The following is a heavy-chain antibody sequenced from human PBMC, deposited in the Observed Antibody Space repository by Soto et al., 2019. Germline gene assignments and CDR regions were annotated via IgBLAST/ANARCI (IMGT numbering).Heavy chain of an antibody. CDR2: IYYSGST. CDR3: ARHIVVVVAATRADYMDV. J-gene: IGHJ6*03. Sequence: SETLSLTCTVSGGSISSSSYYWGWIRQPPGKGLEWIGSIYYSGSTYYNPSLKSRVTISVDTSKNQFSLKLGSVTAADTAVYYCARHIVVVVAATRADYMDVWGKGTTVTVSS. V-gene: IGHV4-39*01. CDR1: GGSISSSSYY. D-gene: IGHD2-15*01.